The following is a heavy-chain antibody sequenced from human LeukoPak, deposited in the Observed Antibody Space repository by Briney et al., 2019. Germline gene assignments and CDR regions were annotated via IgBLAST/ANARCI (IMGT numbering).Heavy chain of an antibody. CDR3: ARSRGNSGSYPLDY. D-gene: IGHD1-26*01. CDR2: ISSSSSTI. J-gene: IGHJ4*02. V-gene: IGHV3-48*01. Sequence: QPGGSLRPSCEASEFTFSSYSMNWVRQAPGKGLEWVSYISSSSSTIYYAESVKGRFTISRDNAKNSLYLQMNSLRVEDTAVYYCARSRGNSGSYPLDYWGQGTLVTVSS. CDR1: EFTFSSYS.